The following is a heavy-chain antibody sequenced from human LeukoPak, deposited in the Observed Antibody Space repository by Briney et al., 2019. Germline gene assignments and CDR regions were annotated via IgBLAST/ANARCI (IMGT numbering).Heavy chain of an antibody. J-gene: IGHJ6*02. V-gene: IGHV4-59*08. CDR1: GGSISSYY. CDR2: IYYSGST. CDR3: ARFDVAYYGMDV. Sequence: SETLSLTCTVSGGSISSYYWSWIRQPPGKGLEWIGYIYYSGSTNYNPSLKSRVTISVDTSKNQFSLKLSSVTAADTAVYYCARFDVAYYGMDVWGQGTTVTVSS. D-gene: IGHD3-9*01.